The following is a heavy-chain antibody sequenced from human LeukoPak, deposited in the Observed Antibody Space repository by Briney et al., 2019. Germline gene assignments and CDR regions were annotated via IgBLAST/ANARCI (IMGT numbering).Heavy chain of an antibody. J-gene: IGHJ4*02. CDR1: GFTFSSYS. V-gene: IGHV3-21*01. CDR2: ISSSSSYI. CDR3: ARGSYSSWYSEYYFDY. Sequence: TGGSLRLSCAASGFTFSSYSMNWVRQAPGKGLEWVSSISSSSSYIYYADSVKGRFTISRDNAKNSLYLQMNSLRAEDTAVYYRARGSYSSWYSEYYFDYWGQGTLVTVSS. D-gene: IGHD6-13*01.